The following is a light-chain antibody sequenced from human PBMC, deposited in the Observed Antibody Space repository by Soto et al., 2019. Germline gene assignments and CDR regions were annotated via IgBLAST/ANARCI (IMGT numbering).Light chain of an antibody. Sequence: QSALTQPPSASGSPGQSVTISCTGTSSDVSAYNYVSWYQQHPGKAPKLMIYEVTKRPSGVPDRFSGSKSGNTASLTVSGLQAEDEADYYCSSYADSISVLFGGGTKLTVL. CDR3: SSYADSISVL. CDR2: EVT. J-gene: IGLJ3*02. CDR1: SSDVSAYNY. V-gene: IGLV2-8*01.